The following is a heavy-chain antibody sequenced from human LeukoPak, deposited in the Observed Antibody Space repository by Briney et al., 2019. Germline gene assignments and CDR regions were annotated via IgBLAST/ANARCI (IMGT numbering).Heavy chain of an antibody. D-gene: IGHD4-11*01. Sequence: ASVKVSCKASGYTFTAYYMHWVRQAPGQGLEWMGWINPDSGGSTDYAQKFQDRITMTSDTSTSTVYMELKSLTSEDTAVYFCARVGTTGATADNWGQGTLVTVSS. V-gene: IGHV1-2*02. CDR3: ARVGTTGATADN. J-gene: IGHJ4*02. CDR1: GYTFTAYY. CDR2: INPDSGGST.